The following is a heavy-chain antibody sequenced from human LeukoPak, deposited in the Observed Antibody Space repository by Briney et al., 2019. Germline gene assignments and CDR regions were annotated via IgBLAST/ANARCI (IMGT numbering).Heavy chain of an antibody. CDR1: GGSITRSSYY. D-gene: IGHD6-13*01. CDR3: ARRRYSSSWYYFDY. J-gene: IGHJ4*02. CDR2: IYYSGST. V-gene: IGHV4-39*01. Sequence: PSETLSLTCNVSGGSITRSSYYWGWVRQPPGKGLEWIGSIYYSGSTYYNPSLKSRVTISVDTSKNQFSLKLSSVTAADTAVYYCARRRYSSSWYYFDYWGQGTLVTVSS.